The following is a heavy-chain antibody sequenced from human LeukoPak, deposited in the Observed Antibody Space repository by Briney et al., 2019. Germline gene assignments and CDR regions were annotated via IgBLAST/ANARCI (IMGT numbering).Heavy chain of an antibody. CDR2: MNPNSGNT. CDR1: GYTSTSYD. D-gene: IGHD3-3*01. V-gene: IGHV1-8*01. CDR3: ARRPPYYDFWSGYYDDY. J-gene: IGHJ4*02. Sequence: ASVNVSCKASGYTSTSYDINWVRQATGQGLEWMGWMNPNSGNTGYAQKLQGRVTMTRNTSISTAYMELSSLRSEDTAVYYCARRPPYYDFWSGYYDDYWGQGTLVTVSS.